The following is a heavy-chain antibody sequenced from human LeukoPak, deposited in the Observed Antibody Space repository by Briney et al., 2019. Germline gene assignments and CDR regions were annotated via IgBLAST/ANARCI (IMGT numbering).Heavy chain of an antibody. J-gene: IGHJ5*02. V-gene: IGHV1-8*03. CDR2: MNPNSGDT. CDR1: GYTFTSYD. D-gene: IGHD6-13*01. CDR3: AGDAAAAANWFDP. Sequence: ASVKVSCKASGYTFTSYDINWVRQAPGHGLEWMGWMNPNSGDTGSAQKFQGRVTITRNTSIRTAYMELSRLRYADTAVYYCAGDAAAAANWFDPWGQGTLVTVSS.